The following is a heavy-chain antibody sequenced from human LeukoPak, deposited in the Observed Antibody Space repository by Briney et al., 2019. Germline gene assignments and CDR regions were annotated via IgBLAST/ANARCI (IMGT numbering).Heavy chain of an antibody. Sequence: PSETLSLTCAVSGGSFSGYYWTWIRQPPGKGLEWIGEINHSGSANYNPSLKSRVTISVDTSKNQFSLKLSSVTAADTAVYYCARRRGYYYDSRAFDYWGQGTLVTVSS. D-gene: IGHD3-22*01. CDR1: GGSFSGYY. CDR3: ARRRGYYYDSRAFDY. CDR2: INHSGSA. J-gene: IGHJ4*02. V-gene: IGHV4-34*01.